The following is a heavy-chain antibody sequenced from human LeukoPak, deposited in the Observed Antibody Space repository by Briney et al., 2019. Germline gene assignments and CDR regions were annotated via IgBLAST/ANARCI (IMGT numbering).Heavy chain of an antibody. V-gene: IGHV1-69*13. D-gene: IGHD3-16*02. J-gene: IGHJ4*02. Sequence: SVTVSCKASGDTFSTYAIRWVRQAPGQGLEWVGSIIPMTGTANYVQKFQGRVKITADQSTSTAYMELSSLRSEDTAVYYCARNLYRHPSSCSDWGQGSLVTVSS. CDR2: IIPMTGTA. CDR1: GDTFSTYA. CDR3: ARNLYRHPSSCSD.